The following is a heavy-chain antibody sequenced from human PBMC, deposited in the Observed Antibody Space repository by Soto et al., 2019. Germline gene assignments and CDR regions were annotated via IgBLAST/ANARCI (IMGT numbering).Heavy chain of an antibody. CDR3: ARAPDKYYFDS. Sequence: SETLSLTCAVYGGSFNGYYWTWIRQPPGKGPEWIGDVNHSGSTNYNPSLKSRVTISVDTSKNQFSLKLRSVTAADMALFYCARAPDKYYFDSWGQGTLVTVSS. J-gene: IGHJ4*02. V-gene: IGHV4-34*01. CDR1: GGSFNGYY. CDR2: VNHSGST.